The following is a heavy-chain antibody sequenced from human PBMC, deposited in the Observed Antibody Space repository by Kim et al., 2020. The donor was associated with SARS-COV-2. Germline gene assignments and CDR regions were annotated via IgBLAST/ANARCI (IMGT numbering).Heavy chain of an antibody. J-gene: IGHJ4*02. CDR3: ARGESGCYYGEDYFDY. D-gene: IGHD1-26*01. V-gene: IGHV3-7*01. CDR1: GFTFSSYW. Sequence: GGSLRLSCAASGFTFSSYWMSWVRQAPGKGLEWVANIKHDGSEKYYVDSVKGRFTISRDNAKNSLYLQMNSLRAEDTAVYYCARGESGCYYGEDYFDYWGQGTLVTVSS. CDR2: IKHDGSEK.